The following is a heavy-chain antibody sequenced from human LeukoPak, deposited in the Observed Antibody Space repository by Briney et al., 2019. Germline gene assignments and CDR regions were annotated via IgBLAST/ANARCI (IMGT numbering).Heavy chain of an antibody. D-gene: IGHD3-3*01. Sequence: SGTLSLTCAVSGGSISSSNWWSWVRQPPGKGLEWIGEIYHSGSTNYNPSLKSRVTISVDKSKNQFSLKLSSVTAADTAVYYCARAHYDFWSANWFDPWGQGTLVTVSS. CDR2: IYHSGST. CDR3: ARAHYDFWSANWFDP. V-gene: IGHV4-4*02. J-gene: IGHJ5*02. CDR1: GGSISSSNW.